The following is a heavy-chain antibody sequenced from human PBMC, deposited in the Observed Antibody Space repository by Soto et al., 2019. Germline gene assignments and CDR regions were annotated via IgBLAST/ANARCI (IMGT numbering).Heavy chain of an antibody. Sequence: GGSLRLSCTASGFDFSGSEMNWFRQSPGKGLEWVAYITGSGGAMFHADSVKGRFSIPRDNAKNSLFLEMNNLTADDAGVYYCAKVAPFILGSPFWGQGTLVTVSS. CDR2: ITGSGGAM. D-gene: IGHD2-21*01. V-gene: IGHV3-48*03. CDR3: AKVAPFILGSPF. J-gene: IGHJ4*02. CDR1: GFDFSGSE.